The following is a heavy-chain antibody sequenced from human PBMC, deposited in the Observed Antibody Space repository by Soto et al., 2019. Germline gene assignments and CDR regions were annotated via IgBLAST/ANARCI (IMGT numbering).Heavy chain of an antibody. Sequence: EVQLVESGGGLVQPGGSLRLSCAASGFTFRSYEMNWVGQALGKGLEWVSYSSSSGSTIYYADSVKGRFTISRDNANNSLYLQMNSLRAEDTAVYYCARDRSYAPPLYWYFDLWGRGTLVTVSS. D-gene: IGHD2-2*01. CDR1: GFTFRSYE. CDR2: SSSSGSTI. CDR3: ARDRSYAPPLYWYFDL. V-gene: IGHV3-48*03. J-gene: IGHJ2*01.